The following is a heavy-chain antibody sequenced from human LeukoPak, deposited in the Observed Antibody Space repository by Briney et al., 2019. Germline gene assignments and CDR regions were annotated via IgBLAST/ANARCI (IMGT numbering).Heavy chain of an antibody. J-gene: IGHJ4*02. V-gene: IGHV4-34*09. CDR1: GGSFSGYY. CDR2: IYYSGST. D-gene: IGHD3-22*01. Sequence: RASETLSLTCAVYGGSFSGYYWSWIRQPPGKGLEWIGYIYYSGSTYYNPSLKSRVTISVDTSKNQFSLKLSSVTAADTAVYYCARDYDSSGYYYGSFDYWGQGTLVTVSS. CDR3: ARDYDSSGYYYGSFDY.